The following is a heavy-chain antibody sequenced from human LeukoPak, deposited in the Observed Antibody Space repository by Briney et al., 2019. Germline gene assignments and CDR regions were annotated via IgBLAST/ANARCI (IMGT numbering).Heavy chain of an antibody. J-gene: IGHJ6*02. CDR3: AAMTPTYDFWSGYYYYYYGMDV. CDR1: GGSISSYY. Sequence: SETLSLTCTVSGGSISSYYWSWIRQPPGKGLEWIGYIYYSGSTNYNPSLKSRVTISVDTSKNQFSLKLSSVTAADTAVYYCAAMTPTYDFWSGYYYYYYGMDVWGQGTTVTVSS. V-gene: IGHV4-59*01. D-gene: IGHD3-3*01. CDR2: IYYSGST.